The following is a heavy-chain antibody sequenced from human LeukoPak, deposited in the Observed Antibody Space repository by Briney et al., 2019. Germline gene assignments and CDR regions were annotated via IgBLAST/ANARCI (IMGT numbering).Heavy chain of an antibody. CDR1: GYSISSDHF. Sequence: SETLSLTCGVSGYSISSDHFWGWIRPPPGKGLEWIGTISHRGSSDYNPSLKSRVTISLNTSKNQFSLNLTSVRAADTAVYYCARGRDSSGWYVVFDYWGQGALVTVSS. CDR2: ISHRGSS. J-gene: IGHJ4*02. V-gene: IGHV4-38-2*01. D-gene: IGHD6-13*01. CDR3: ARGRDSSGWYVVFDY.